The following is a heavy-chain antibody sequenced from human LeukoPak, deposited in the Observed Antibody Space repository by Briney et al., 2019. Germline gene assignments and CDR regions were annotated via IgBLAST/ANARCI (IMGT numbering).Heavy chain of an antibody. J-gene: IGHJ4*02. V-gene: IGHV3-30*03. CDR3: ARKNEQGVTDS. CDR2: ISYHGSNI. D-gene: IGHD1-1*01. Sequence: TGGSLRLSCAVSGFTFTCCGMHWVRQAPGKGLEWLAVISYHGSNIYYADSVKGRFTISRDNSKNTAFLQMNSLRPEDTALYYCARKNEQGVTDSWGQGALVTV. CDR1: GFTFTCCG.